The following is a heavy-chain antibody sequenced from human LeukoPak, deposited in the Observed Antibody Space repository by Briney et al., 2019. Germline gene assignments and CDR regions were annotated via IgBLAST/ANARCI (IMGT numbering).Heavy chain of an antibody. CDR3: ARETLHYYDSSGYYYGMDV. Sequence: GGSLRLSCAASGFTFSSYSMNWVRQAPGKGLEWVSSISSSSSYIYYADSVKGRFTISRDNAKNSLYLQMNSLRAEDTAVYYCARETLHYYDSSGYYYGMDVWGQGTTVTVSS. CDR2: ISSSSSYI. D-gene: IGHD3-22*01. V-gene: IGHV3-21*01. J-gene: IGHJ6*02. CDR1: GFTFSSYS.